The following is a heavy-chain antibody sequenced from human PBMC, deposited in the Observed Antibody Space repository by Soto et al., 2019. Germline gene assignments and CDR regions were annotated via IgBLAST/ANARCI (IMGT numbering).Heavy chain of an antibody. Sequence: GASVKVSCKASGGTFSSYAISWVRQAPGQGLEWMGGIIPIFGTANYAQKFQGRVTITADESTSTAYMELSSLRSEDTAVYYCARILTGTHAYYYGMDVWGQGTTVTVSS. J-gene: IGHJ6*02. V-gene: IGHV1-69*13. CDR2: IIPIFGTA. CDR1: GGTFSSYA. CDR3: ARILTGTHAYYYGMDV. D-gene: IGHD1-20*01.